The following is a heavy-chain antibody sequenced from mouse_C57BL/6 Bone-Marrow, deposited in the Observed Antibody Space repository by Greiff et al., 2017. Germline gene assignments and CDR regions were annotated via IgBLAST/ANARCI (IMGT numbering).Heavy chain of an antibody. CDR2: IDPENGDT. CDR1: GFNIKDDY. V-gene: IGHV14-4*01. CDR3: TTYDPYAMDY. J-gene: IGHJ4*01. D-gene: IGHD2-12*01. Sequence: VQLQQSGAELVRPGASVKLSCTASGFNIKDDYMHWVKQRPEQGLEWIGWIDPENGDTEYASKFQGKATITADTSSNTAYLQLRSLTSEDTAVYYCTTYDPYAMDYWGQGTSGTVSS.